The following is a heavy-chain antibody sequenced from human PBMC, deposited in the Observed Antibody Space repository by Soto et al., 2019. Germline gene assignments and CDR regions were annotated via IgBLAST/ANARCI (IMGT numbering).Heavy chain of an antibody. J-gene: IGHJ4*02. CDR3: AKGWDEKYFDS. D-gene: IGHD1-26*01. CDR1: GASLLSSY. V-gene: IGHV4-4*07. CDR2: IFSSGRT. Sequence: VQLQESGPGLVKPSETLSLSCTVSGASLLSSYWSWVRQPAGKGLEWIGHIFSSGRTSYNPSLKNRLTLSIDTSKNLFSLNLSSVTAADTAVYYCAKGWDEKYFDSWGQESLVTVSS.